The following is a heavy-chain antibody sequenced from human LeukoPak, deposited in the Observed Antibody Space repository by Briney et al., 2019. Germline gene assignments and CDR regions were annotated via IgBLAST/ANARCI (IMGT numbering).Heavy chain of an antibody. J-gene: IGHJ4*02. CDR1: GFNFSSYW. Sequence: GGTLRLSCATSGFNFSSYWMSWVRQAPGKGLEWVANIEEDGGEKYYVDSVKGRFIISRDNAKNSLYLQMNSLRAEDTAVYYCAREGGDIADTGFDYWGQGTLVTVSS. V-gene: IGHV3-7*01. CDR3: AREGGDIADTGFDY. CDR2: IEEDGGEK. D-gene: IGHD2-15*01.